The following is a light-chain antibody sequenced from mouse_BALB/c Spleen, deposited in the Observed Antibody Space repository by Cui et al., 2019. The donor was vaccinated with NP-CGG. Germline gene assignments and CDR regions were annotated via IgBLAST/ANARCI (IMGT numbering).Light chain of an antibody. Sequence: QAVVTQSPAPTTSPGETVTLTCRSSTGAVTTSNYANWVQEKPDHLFTGLIGSTNNRAPGVPARFSGSLIGDKAALTITGAQTEDEAIYFCALWYSNHWVFGGGTKLTVL. V-gene: IGLV1*01. CDR3: ALWYSNHWV. CDR2: STN. CDR1: TGAVTTSNY. J-gene: IGLJ1*01.